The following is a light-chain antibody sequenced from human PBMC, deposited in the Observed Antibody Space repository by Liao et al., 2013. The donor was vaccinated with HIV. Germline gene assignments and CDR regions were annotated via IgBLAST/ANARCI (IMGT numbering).Light chain of an antibody. CDR2: HAS. J-gene: IGLJ1*01. V-gene: IGLV3-21*01. CDR1: NIATKR. Sequence: SYELTQPPSVSVAPGGTATITCGGINIATKRVHWYQQKPGQAPVLLIYHASDRPSGIPERFSGSNSGNTATLTISRVEPGDEADYYCQLWDSSSDHPYVFGTGTQVTVL. CDR3: QLWDSSSDHPYV.